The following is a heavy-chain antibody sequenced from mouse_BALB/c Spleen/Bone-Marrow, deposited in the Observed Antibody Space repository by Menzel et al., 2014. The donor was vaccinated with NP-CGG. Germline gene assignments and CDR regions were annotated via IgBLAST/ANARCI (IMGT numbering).Heavy chain of an antibody. J-gene: IGHJ3*01. CDR3: ARRVITPGPGFAY. Sequence: EVQLQQSGPELMKPGASVKISCKASGYSFXNYYIHWVKQSHGKSLEWIGYIDPFNGVTTYNQKFKGKATLTVDKSSDTASMHLSSLTSEDTAVFYCARRVITPGPGFAYWGAGTLVSLS. D-gene: IGHD2-4*01. CDR2: IDPFNGVT. V-gene: IGHV1S135*01. CDR1: GYSFXNYY.